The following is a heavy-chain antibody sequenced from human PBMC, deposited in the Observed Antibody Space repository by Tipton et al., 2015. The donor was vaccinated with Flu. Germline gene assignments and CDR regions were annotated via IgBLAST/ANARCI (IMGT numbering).Heavy chain of an antibody. CDR1: GDSIRSYY. V-gene: IGHV4-4*07. Sequence: TLSLTCTVSGDSIRSYYWSWIRQPAGKGLEWIGRIYTSGSTKYNPPLKSRVSMSIDTSNNQFSLILSSVIAAVTAVYYCARGSGSGTFLIFDSWGQGTLITVS. J-gene: IGHJ4*02. CDR3: ARGSGSGTFLIFDS. CDR2: IYTSGST. D-gene: IGHD3-10*01.